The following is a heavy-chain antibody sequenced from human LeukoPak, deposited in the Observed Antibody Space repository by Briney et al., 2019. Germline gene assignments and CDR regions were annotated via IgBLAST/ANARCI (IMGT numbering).Heavy chain of an antibody. Sequence: PGGSLRLSCAASGFTFSSYSMNWVRQAPGKGLEWVSSISSSSSYIYYADSVKGRFTISRDNAKNSLYLQMNSLRAEDTAVYYCARAGDIVLMVDAFDIWGQGTMVTVSS. J-gene: IGHJ3*02. CDR1: GFTFSSYS. D-gene: IGHD2-8*01. CDR2: ISSSSSYI. V-gene: IGHV3-21*01. CDR3: ARAGDIVLMVDAFDI.